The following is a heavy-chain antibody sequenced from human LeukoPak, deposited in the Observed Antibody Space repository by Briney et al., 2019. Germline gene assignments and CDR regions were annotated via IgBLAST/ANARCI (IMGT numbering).Heavy chain of an antibody. CDR3: ARDRPSGSYFDY. V-gene: IGHV4-59*01. J-gene: IGHJ4*02. CDR1: GGSISSYY. D-gene: IGHD1-26*01. Sequence: PSETLSLTCTVSGGSISSYYWSWIRQPPGKGLEWIAYIYYSGSTNYNPSPKSRVTISVVTSNNQLSLKLNSVTAADTAVYYCARDRPSGSYFDYWGQGTLVTVSS. CDR2: IYYSGST.